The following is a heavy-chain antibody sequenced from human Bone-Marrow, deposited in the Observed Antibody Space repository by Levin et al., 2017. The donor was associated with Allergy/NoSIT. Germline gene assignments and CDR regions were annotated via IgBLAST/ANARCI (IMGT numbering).Heavy chain of an antibody. CDR1: RFIVTDYF. Sequence: GGSLRLSCAASRFIVTDYFISWIRQAPGKGLEWVSYITTGGYTKNADSVKGRFTISRDSANNSVYLQMNNLRAEDTAVYFCAREAWGGSYRDYWGPGTLVTVSS. CDR2: ITTGGYT. D-gene: IGHD3-10*01. CDR3: AREAWGGSYRDY. V-gene: IGHV3-11*06. J-gene: IGHJ4*02.